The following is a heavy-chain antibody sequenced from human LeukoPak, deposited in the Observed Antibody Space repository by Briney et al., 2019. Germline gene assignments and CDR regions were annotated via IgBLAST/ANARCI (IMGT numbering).Heavy chain of an antibody. CDR2: IYTDGSMT. CDR1: GFTFSGYW. Sequence: GGSLRLSCAASGFTFSGYWMHWVRQAPGRGLVWVSRIYTDGSMTNYADPVWGRFTISRDNAKNTLYLQLDSLRAEDTAVYYCARGDHVGYFLDYWGQGTLVTVSS. V-gene: IGHV3-74*01. CDR3: ARGDHVGYFLDY. D-gene: IGHD1-26*01. J-gene: IGHJ4*02.